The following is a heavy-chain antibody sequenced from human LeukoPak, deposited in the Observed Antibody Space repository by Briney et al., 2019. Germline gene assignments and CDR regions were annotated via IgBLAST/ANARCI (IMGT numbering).Heavy chain of an antibody. CDR2: IYTSEST. J-gene: IGHJ5*02. V-gene: IGHV4-4*07. CDR3: ARDRGLYGEVLFDP. Sequence: SETLSLTCTVSGGSISSYYYSWIRQPAGKELEWIGRIYTSESTNYNPSLKSRVTMSVDTSKSQLSLKLTSVTAADTAVYYCARDRGLYGEVLFDPWGQGTLVTVSS. CDR1: GGSISSYY. D-gene: IGHD3-10*01.